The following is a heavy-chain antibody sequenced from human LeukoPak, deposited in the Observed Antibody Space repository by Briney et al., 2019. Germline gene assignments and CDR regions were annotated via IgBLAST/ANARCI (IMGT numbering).Heavy chain of an antibody. J-gene: IGHJ4*02. CDR1: GGSLSSGDYY. V-gene: IGHV4-61*02. Sequence: SQTLSLTCTVSGGSLSSGDYYWSWIRQPAGKGLEWIGRIYTSGSTNYNPSLKSRVTISLDTSKTQFSLKLTSVTAADTAVYYCARDLAPTPGDYYGFDYWGQGTLVTVSS. CDR2: IYTSGST. D-gene: IGHD3-22*01. CDR3: ARDLAPTPGDYYGFDY.